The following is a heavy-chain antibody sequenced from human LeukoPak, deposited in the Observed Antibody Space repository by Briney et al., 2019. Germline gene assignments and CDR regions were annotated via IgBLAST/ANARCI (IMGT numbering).Heavy chain of an antibody. CDR3: ARVGNWNYGGAFDI. Sequence: SETLSLTCTVSGGSISSYYWSWIRQPPGKGLEWIGYIYYSGSTNYNPSLKSRVTISVDTSKNQFSLKLSSVTAADTAVYYCARVGNWNYGGAFDIWGQGTMVTVSS. CDR1: GGSISSYY. D-gene: IGHD1-7*01. J-gene: IGHJ3*02. CDR2: IYYSGST. V-gene: IGHV4-59*12.